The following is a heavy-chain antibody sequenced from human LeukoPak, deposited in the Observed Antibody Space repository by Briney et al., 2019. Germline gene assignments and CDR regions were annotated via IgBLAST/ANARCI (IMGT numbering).Heavy chain of an antibody. D-gene: IGHD5-18*01. CDR2: IIPIFGTA. CDR3: AREDTAMVSYY. CDR1: GGTFGSYA. V-gene: IGHV1-69*05. J-gene: IGHJ4*02. Sequence: ASVKVSCKASGGTFGSYAISWVRQAPGQGLEWMGGIIPIFGTANYAQKFQGRVSITTDESTSTAYMELSSLRSEDTAVYYCAREDTAMVSYYWGQGTLVTVSS.